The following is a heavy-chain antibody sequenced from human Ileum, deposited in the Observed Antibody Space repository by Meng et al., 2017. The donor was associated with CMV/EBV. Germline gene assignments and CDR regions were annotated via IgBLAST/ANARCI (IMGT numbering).Heavy chain of an antibody. CDR2: ISYSGTT. CDR3: ATDTSGWPHYSFNS. D-gene: IGHD6-19*01. CDR1: DDSLGIGGYD. V-gene: IGHV4-39*07. J-gene: IGHJ4*02. Sequence: LHESLPRPVRPHETLSRPFTLHDDSLGIGGYDCGWIRQPLVKGLEWIVTISYSGTTYHIPPLKSRVTISIDTSNNHFSLKLTSVTAADTAVHYCATDTSGWPHYSFNSWGQGTLVTVSS.